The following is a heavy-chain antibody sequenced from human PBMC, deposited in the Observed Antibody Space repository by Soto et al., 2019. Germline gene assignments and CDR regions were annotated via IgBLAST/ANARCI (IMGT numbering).Heavy chain of an antibody. CDR3: STVSDGISRGFGVDY. CDR2: FDPEDGET. D-gene: IGHD6-19*01. J-gene: IGHJ4*02. Sequence: QVQLVQSGAEVKKPGASVKVSCKVSGYTFTELSMHWVRQAPGQGLEWMGGFDPEDGETNYAQKFQGRVTMTEETSTDKAHRELHSLRSEDTALYYCSTVSDGISRGFGVDYWGQGTLVTVSS. V-gene: IGHV1-24*01. CDR1: GYTFTELS.